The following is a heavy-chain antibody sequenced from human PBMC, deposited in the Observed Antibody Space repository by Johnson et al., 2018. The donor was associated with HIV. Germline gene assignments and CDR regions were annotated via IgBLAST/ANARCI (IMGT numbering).Heavy chain of an antibody. V-gene: IGHV3-23*04. J-gene: IGHJ3*02. Sequence: VQLVESGGGVARPGGSLRLSCAASGSNFDDYGMSWVRQAPGKGLEWVSHLSASGASTYYADSVEGRFSISRADSKNMLYLQMNSLRAEDTAVYYCAKGMEQWLLLGGFRIWGQGTMVSVSS. CDR3: AKGMEQWLLLGGFRI. CDR2: LSASGAST. D-gene: IGHD6-19*01. CDR1: GSNFDDYG.